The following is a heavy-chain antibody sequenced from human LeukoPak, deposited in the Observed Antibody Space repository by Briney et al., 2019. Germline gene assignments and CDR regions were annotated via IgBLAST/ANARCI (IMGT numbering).Heavy chain of an antibody. CDR2: IYSGGST. V-gene: IGHV3-53*04. Sequence: GGSLRLSCAASGFTVSSNYMSWVRQAPGKGLEWVSVIYSGGSTYYADSVKGRFTISRHNSKNTLYLQMNSLRAEDTAVYYCARERYYYDSSGYHYWGQGTLVTVSS. D-gene: IGHD3-22*01. CDR3: ARERYYYDSSGYHY. J-gene: IGHJ4*02. CDR1: GFTVSSNY.